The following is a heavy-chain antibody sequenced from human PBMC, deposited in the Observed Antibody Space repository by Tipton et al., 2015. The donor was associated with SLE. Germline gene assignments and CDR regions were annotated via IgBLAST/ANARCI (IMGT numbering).Heavy chain of an antibody. V-gene: IGHV4-59*01. CDR3: ASVPGYYDSSGTDAFDI. J-gene: IGHJ3*02. D-gene: IGHD3-22*01. Sequence: LRLSCTVSGGSISSYYRSWIRQPPGKGLEWIGYIYYSGSTNYNPSLKSRVTISVDTSKNQFSLKLSSVTAADTAVYYCASVPGYYDSSGTDAFDIWGQGTMVTVSS. CDR2: IYYSGST. CDR1: GGSISSYY.